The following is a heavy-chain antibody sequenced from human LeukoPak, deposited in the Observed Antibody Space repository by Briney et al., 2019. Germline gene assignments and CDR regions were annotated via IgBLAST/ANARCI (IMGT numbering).Heavy chain of an antibody. V-gene: IGHV3-30*04. CDR2: ISYDGSNK. CDR3: AKDPYSSAWFSRDWFDP. CDR1: GFTFSSYA. J-gene: IGHJ5*02. Sequence: GGSLRLSCAASGFTFSSYAMHWVRQAPGKGLEWVAVISYDGSNKYYADSVKGRFTISRDNSKNMLYLQMNSLRAEDTAVYYCAKDPYSSAWFSRDWFDPWGQGTLVTVSS. D-gene: IGHD6-13*01.